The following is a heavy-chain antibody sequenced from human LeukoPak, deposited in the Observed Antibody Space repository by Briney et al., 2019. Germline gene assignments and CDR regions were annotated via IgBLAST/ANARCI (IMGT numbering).Heavy chain of an antibody. CDR1: GGSFSGYY. CDR3: ARSRPIGRDGHNWSNLFPGFDY. CDR2: INHSGST. J-gene: IGHJ4*02. V-gene: IGHV4-34*01. Sequence: SETLSLTCAVYGGSFSGYYWSWIRQPPGKGLEWIGEINHSGSTNYNPSLKSRVTISVDTSKNQFSLKLSSVTAADTAVYYCARSRPIGRDGHNWSNLFPGFDYWGQGTLVNVSS. D-gene: IGHD5-24*01.